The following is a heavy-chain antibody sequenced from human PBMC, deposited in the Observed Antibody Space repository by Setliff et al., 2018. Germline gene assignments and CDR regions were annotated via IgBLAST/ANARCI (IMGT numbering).Heavy chain of an antibody. V-gene: IGHV4-59*11. J-gene: IGHJ5*02. CDR2: IYYGGST. D-gene: IGHD2-2*01. Sequence: LSLTCTVSGGSISSHYWSWIRQPPGKGLEWIGSIYYGGSTNYNPSLKSRVTISVDTSKNQFSLKLSSVTAADTAVYYCARVVLRVYNWFDPWGQGTLVTVSS. CDR3: ARVVLRVYNWFDP. CDR1: GGSISSHY.